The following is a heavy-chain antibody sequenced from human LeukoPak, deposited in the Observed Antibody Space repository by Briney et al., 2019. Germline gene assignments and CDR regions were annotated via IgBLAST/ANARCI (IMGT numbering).Heavy chain of an antibody. CDR3: ARDPRKVGATGASDI. CDR1: GFTFSSYW. D-gene: IGHD1-26*01. V-gene: IGHV3-7*01. J-gene: IGHJ3*02. CDR2: IKQDGSEK. Sequence: GGSLRLSCAASGFTFSSYWMSWVRQAPGKGLEWVANIKQDGSEKNYVDSVKGRFSISRDNAKNSLYLQMNSLRAEDTAVYYCARDPRKVGATGASDIWGLGTMVTVSS.